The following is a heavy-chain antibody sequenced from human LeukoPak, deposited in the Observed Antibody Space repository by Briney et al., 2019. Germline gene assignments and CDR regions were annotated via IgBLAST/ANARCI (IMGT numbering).Heavy chain of an antibody. CDR3: AKIPADWFDP. V-gene: IGHV4-38-2*02. J-gene: IGHJ5*02. CDR2: VYHTGTA. CDR1: GESLTFGYY. D-gene: IGHD6-19*01. Sequence: SETLSLTCTVSGESLTFGYYWGWIRQPPGKGLEWIGKVYHTGTATYNPSLKSRVTISVDTSKNQISLSLRSMTAADTAVYYCAKIPADWFDPWGQGTLVTVSS.